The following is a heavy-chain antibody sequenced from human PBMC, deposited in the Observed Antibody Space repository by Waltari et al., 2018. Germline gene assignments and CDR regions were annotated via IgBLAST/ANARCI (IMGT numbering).Heavy chain of an antibody. CDR1: GYPLRNHI. CDR3: AREGGTSGYSGFFDT. D-gene: IGHD6-25*01. V-gene: IGHV3-30-3*01. CDR2: ISYDGFSK. J-gene: IGHJ4*02. Sequence: PLVESGGGVVQPGRSLRLSCPAPGYPLRNHIINWVRRTPGKGLEWVAAISYDGFSKYYADSVKGRFTIAADTSKTTVNLQLNSLTNEDTAVYYCAREGGTSGYSGFFDTWGPGTQVTVSS.